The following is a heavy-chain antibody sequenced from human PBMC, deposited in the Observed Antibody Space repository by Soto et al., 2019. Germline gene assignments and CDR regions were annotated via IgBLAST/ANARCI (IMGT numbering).Heavy chain of an antibody. Sequence: QVQLQDSGPGLVKPSETLALTCTVSGGSISSYYWSWIRQPPGKGLEWSGSSYYSGSTNYNPSLKSRVTISVDTSKNQFSLKLSSVTAADTAVYYCAREKADYYDSSGHSPVAFDIWGQGTMVTVSS. CDR2: SYYSGST. CDR3: AREKADYYDSSGHSPVAFDI. V-gene: IGHV4-59*01. CDR1: GGSISSYY. J-gene: IGHJ3*02. D-gene: IGHD3-22*01.